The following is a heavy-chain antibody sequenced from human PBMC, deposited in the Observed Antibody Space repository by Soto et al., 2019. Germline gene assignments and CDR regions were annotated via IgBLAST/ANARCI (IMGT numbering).Heavy chain of an antibody. V-gene: IGHV3-21*01. Sequence: PGGSLRLSCAASGFTFSSYSMNWVHQAPGKGLEWVSSISSSSSYIYYADSVKGRFTISRDNAKNSLYLQMNSLRAEDTAVYYCARDRRWPPEIDYWGQGTLVTVSS. CDR2: ISSSSSYI. CDR1: GFTFSSYS. CDR3: ARDRRWPPEIDY. J-gene: IGHJ4*02. D-gene: IGHD6-13*01.